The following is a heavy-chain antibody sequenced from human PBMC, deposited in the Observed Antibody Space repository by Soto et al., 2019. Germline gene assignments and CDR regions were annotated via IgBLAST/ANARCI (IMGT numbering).Heavy chain of an antibody. CDR3: ARDLSGWGLTNGHFGVDV. V-gene: IGHV1-3*01. D-gene: IGHD3-16*01. CDR1: GYTFANYA. Sequence: QVRLVQSGTEVKKPGASVMVSCKATGYTFANYAIHWVRQAPGQDFEWMGWINAGNGNTRNSQKFKGRVTFTRDTSATTAHMEVGSLRFEDTAVYSCARDLSGWGLTNGHFGVDVWGQGTTVIVSS. J-gene: IGHJ6*02. CDR2: INAGNGNT.